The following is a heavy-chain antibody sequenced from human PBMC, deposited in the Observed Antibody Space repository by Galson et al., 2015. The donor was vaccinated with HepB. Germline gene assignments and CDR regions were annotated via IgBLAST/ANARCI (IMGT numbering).Heavy chain of an antibody. CDR1: GYTLTELS. D-gene: IGHD6-13*01. CDR2: FDPEDGET. Sequence: SVTVSCKVSGYTLTELSMHWVRQAPGKGLEWMGGFDPEDGETIYAQKFQGRVTMTEDTSTDTAYMELSSLRSEDTAVYYCATHIAAAGTNWFDPWGQGTLVTVSS. J-gene: IGHJ5*02. CDR3: ATHIAAAGTNWFDP. V-gene: IGHV1-24*01.